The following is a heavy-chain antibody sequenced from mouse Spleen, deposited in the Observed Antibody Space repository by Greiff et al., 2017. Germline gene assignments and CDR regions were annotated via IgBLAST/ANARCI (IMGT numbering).Heavy chain of an antibody. J-gene: IGHJ4*01. CDR3: ARGEDYDGYYAMDY. CDR2: IYPGSGNT. Sequence: VQLQQSGAELVRPGASVKLSCKASGYTFTDYYINWVKQRPGQGLEWIARIYPGSGNTYYNEKFKGKATLTAEKSSSTAYMQLSSLTSEDSAVYFCARGEDYDGYYAMDYWGQGTSVTVSS. D-gene: IGHD2-4*01. V-gene: IGHV1-76*01. CDR1: GYTFTDYY.